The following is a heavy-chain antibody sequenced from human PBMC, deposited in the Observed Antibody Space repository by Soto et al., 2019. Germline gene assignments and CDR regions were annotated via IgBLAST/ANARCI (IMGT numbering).Heavy chain of an antibody. D-gene: IGHD6-19*01. CDR1: GFTFSSYA. Sequence: GGSLRLSCAASGFTFSSYAMSWVRQAPGKGLEWVSAISGSGGSTYYADSVKGRFTISRDNSKNTLYLQMNSLRAEDTAVYYCAKDREAVAATPANDAFDIWGQGTMVTVSS. CDR2: ISGSGGST. CDR3: AKDREAVAATPANDAFDI. J-gene: IGHJ3*02. V-gene: IGHV3-23*01.